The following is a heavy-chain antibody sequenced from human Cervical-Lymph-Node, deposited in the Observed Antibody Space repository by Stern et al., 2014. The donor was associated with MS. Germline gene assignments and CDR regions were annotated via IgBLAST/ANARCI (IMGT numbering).Heavy chain of an antibody. Sequence: VQLLESGGGVVQPGKSLRLSCVVSGFTFSNYGMHWVRQAPGKGLEWVAIISYNGNLKYYSDSVKGRFTISRDNSKATLYLEMSSLIGEDTAVYYCARDMTTVTAFDYWGQGTPVTVSS. CDR2: ISYNGNLK. CDR1: GFTFSNYG. D-gene: IGHD4-17*01. V-gene: IGHV3-30*03. J-gene: IGHJ4*02. CDR3: ARDMTTVTAFDY.